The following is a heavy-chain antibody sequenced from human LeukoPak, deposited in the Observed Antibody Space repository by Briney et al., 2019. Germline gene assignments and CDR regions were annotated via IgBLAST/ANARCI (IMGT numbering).Heavy chain of an antibody. J-gene: IGHJ4*02. CDR1: GFTFSSYW. V-gene: IGHV3-7*01. D-gene: IGHD6-13*01. CDR3: AKRSGSSWYGGLDY. Sequence: GGSLRLSCAASGFTFSSYWMSWVRQAPGKGLEWVANIKQDGSEKYYVDSVKGRFTISRDNAKNSLYLQMNSLRAEDTAVYYCAKRSGSSWYGGLDYWGQGTLVTVSS. CDR2: IKQDGSEK.